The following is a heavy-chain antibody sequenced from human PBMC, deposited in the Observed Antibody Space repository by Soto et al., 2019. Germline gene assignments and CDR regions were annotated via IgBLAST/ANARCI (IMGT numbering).Heavy chain of an antibody. CDR1: GYSFTSYW. CDR2: IYPGDSDT. J-gene: IGHJ4*02. Sequence: GESLKISCKGSGYSFTSYWIGWVRQMPGKGLEWMGIIYPGDSDTRYSPSFQGQVTISADKSISTAYLQWSSLKASDTDMYYCARHGGHYYDSSGPYYFDYWGQGTLVTVSS. D-gene: IGHD3-22*01. CDR3: ARHGGHYYDSSGPYYFDY. V-gene: IGHV5-51*01.